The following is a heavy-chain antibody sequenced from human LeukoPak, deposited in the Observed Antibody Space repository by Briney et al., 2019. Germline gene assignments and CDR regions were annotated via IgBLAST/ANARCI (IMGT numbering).Heavy chain of an antibody. J-gene: IGHJ3*02. CDR1: GFTFSSYN. V-gene: IGHV3-48*02. D-gene: IGHD3-22*01. CDR2: ISSSSSTI. CDR3: AGDYYDSTGYHDAFDI. Sequence: GGSLRLSCAASGFTFSSYNMNWVRQAPGKGLEWVSYISSSSSTIYYADSVKGRFTISRDNPKNSLYLQMNSLRDEDTAVYYCAGDYYDSTGYHDAFDIWGQGTMVTVSS.